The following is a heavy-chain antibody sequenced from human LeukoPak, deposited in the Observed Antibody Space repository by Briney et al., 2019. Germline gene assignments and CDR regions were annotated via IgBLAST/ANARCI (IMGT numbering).Heavy chain of an antibody. Sequence: SQTLSLTCTVSGGSISSGSYYWSWIRQPAGKGLEWIGRIYTSGSTNYNPSLKSRVTISADTSKNQFSLKLSSVTAADTAVYYCAREIMVRGVITYYFDYWGQGTLVTVSS. CDR3: AREIMVRGVITYYFDY. J-gene: IGHJ4*02. D-gene: IGHD3-10*01. CDR2: IYTSGST. CDR1: GGSISSGSYY. V-gene: IGHV4-61*02.